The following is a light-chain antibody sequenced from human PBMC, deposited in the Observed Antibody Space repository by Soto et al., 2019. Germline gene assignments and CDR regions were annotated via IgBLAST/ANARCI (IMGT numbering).Light chain of an antibody. CDR3: QQYGSSPIT. CDR2: ATS. J-gene: IGKJ5*01. CDR1: QSVSSIY. V-gene: IGKV3-20*01. Sequence: IVLTQSPGTLSLSPGERATHSCRVSQSVSSIYSAWYQQKPRQARSLIIYATSSRASGIEDRFSGSGSGTDFSITISRLEPEDFAVYYCQQYGSSPITFGQGTRLEIK.